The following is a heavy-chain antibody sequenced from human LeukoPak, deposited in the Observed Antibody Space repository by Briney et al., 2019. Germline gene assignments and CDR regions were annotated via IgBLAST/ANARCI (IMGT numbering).Heavy chain of an antibody. Sequence: ASVKVSCKASGYTFTSYGISWVRQAPGQGLEWMGWISAYNGNTNYAQKLQGRVTMTTDTSTSTAYMELRSLRSEDTAVYYCARGFVVGVTMVRGVIREDDAFDIWGQGTMVTVSS. CDR1: GYTFTSYG. CDR2: ISAYNGNT. V-gene: IGHV1-18*01. J-gene: IGHJ3*02. CDR3: ARGFVVGVTMVRGVIREDDAFDI. D-gene: IGHD3-10*01.